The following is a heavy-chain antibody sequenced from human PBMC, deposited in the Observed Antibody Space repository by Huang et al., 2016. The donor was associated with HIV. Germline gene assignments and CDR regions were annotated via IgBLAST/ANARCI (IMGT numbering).Heavy chain of an antibody. V-gene: IGHV1-69*01. J-gene: IGHJ4*02. CDR3: ARVESRRYYDSSGYYY. Sequence: QVQLVQSGAEVKKPGSSVKVSCKASGGTFSSYAISWVRQAPGQGLEWMGGIIPIFGTANYAQKVHGRVTITADESTSTAYMELSSLRSEDTAVYYCARVESRRYYDSSGYYYWGQGTLVTVSS. CDR1: GGTFSSYA. CDR2: IIPIFGTA. D-gene: IGHD3-22*01.